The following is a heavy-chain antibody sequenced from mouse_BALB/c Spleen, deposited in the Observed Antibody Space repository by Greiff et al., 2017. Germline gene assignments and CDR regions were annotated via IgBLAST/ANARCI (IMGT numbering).Heavy chain of an antibody. CDR2: INSNGGST. CDR3: ARDSTGRGFAY. Sequence: EVKLMESGGGLVQPGGSLKLSCAASGFTFSSYGMSWVRQTPDKRLELVATINSNGGSTYYPDSVKGRFTISRDNAKNTLYLQMSSLKSEDTAMYYCARDSTGRGFAYWGQGTLVTVSA. D-gene: IGHD3-3*01. V-gene: IGHV5-6-3*01. CDR1: GFTFSSYG. J-gene: IGHJ3*01.